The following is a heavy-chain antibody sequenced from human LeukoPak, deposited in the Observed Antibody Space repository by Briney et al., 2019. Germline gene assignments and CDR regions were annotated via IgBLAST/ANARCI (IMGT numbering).Heavy chain of an antibody. CDR3: AREPRPYYYDSSGYYFIDY. V-gene: IGHV4-34*01. Sequence: SETLSLTCAVYGXXFXGYYWSWIRQPPXXXXXWXGEINXXXSTNYNPSLKSRVTISVDTSKNQFSLKLSSVTAADTAVYYCAREPRPYYYDSSGYYFIDYWGQGTLVTVSS. CDR1: GXXFXGYY. D-gene: IGHD3-22*01. CDR2: INXXXST. J-gene: IGHJ4*02.